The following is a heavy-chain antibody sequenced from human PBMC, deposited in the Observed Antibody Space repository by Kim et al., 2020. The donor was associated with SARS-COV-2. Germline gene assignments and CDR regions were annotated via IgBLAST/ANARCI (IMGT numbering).Heavy chain of an antibody. CDR1: GFTFGTYA. Sequence: GGSLRLSCAASGFTFGTYAMSWVRQAPGKGLEWVSGISGSGGSTYYADSVKGRFTISRDSSKNTLYLQMNSLTADDTALYYCARTRSCSSSSCHVAYWGR. CDR3: ARTRSCSSSSCHVAY. D-gene: IGHD2-2*01. CDR2: ISGSGGST. V-gene: IGHV3-23*01. J-gene: IGHJ2*01.